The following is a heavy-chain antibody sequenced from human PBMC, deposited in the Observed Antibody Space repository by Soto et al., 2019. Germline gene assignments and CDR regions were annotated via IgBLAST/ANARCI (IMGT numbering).Heavy chain of an antibody. Sequence: PGGSLRLSCAASGFTLSVSDMSWVRQAPGKGLEWVSSISGSDGRTYYADSVKGRFTISRDNSKNTLFLQMSSLRVVDTALYYCAKYYYASGSNWFDPWGRGTLVTGSS. V-gene: IGHV3-23*01. J-gene: IGHJ5*02. CDR1: GFTLSVSD. CDR3: AKYYYASGSNWFDP. D-gene: IGHD3-10*01. CDR2: ISGSDGRT.